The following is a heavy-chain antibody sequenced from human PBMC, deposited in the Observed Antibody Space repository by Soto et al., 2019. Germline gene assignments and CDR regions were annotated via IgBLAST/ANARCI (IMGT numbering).Heavy chain of an antibody. D-gene: IGHD6-13*01. Sequence: GGSLRLSCAASGFTFSDYGMHWVRQAPGKGLEWVAVIWFDGSNSYYPDSVKGRFTISRDNSKNTLSLHMYSLRAEDTAVYYCSREVSAPGHYLDYWGLGTLVTVSS. V-gene: IGHV3-33*01. J-gene: IGHJ4*02. CDR3: SREVSAPGHYLDY. CDR2: IWFDGSNS. CDR1: GFTFSDYG.